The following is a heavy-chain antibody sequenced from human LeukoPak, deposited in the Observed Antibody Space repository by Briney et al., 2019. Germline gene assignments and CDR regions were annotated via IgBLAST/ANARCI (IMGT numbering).Heavy chain of an antibody. D-gene: IGHD4-23*01. CDR1: GFTFSAYA. V-gene: IGHV3-21*01. J-gene: IGHJ4*02. CDR2: INSAGASI. CDR3: ARGRNAGGPYYSDY. Sequence: GGSLRLSCAASGFTFSAYAINWFRQAPGKGLEWVSSINSAGASIYYADSLKGRFTISRDNAKNSLSLQMNSLRAEDTAVYYCARGRNAGGPYYSDYWGQGTLVTVSS.